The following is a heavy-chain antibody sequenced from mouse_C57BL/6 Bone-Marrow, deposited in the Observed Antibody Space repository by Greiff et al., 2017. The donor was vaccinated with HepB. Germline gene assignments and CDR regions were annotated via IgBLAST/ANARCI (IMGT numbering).Heavy chain of an antibody. Sequence: VQLQESGAELVKPGASVKISCKASGYAFSSYWMNWVKQRPGKGLEWIGQIYPGDGDTNYNGKFKGKATLTADKSSSTAYMQLSSLTSEDSAVYFCARSTMGLRGFAYWGQGTLVTVSA. CDR1: GYAFSSYW. J-gene: IGHJ3*01. CDR3: ARSTMGLRGFAY. D-gene: IGHD2-1*01. CDR2: IYPGDGDT. V-gene: IGHV1-80*01.